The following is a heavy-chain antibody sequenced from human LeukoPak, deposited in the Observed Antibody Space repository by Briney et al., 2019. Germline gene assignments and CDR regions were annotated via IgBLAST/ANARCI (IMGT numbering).Heavy chain of an antibody. CDR2: ISSSSSYI. D-gene: IGHD3-10*01. J-gene: IGHJ4*02. CDR1: GFTFSSYS. CDR3: AREPNHYYGSGSYYKGTDY. Sequence: PGGSLRLSCAASGFTFSSYSMNWVRQAPGKGLEWVSSISSSSSYIYYADSVKGRFTISRDNAKNSLYLQMNSLRAEDTAVYYCAREPNHYYGSGSYYKGTDYWGQGTLVTVSS. V-gene: IGHV3-21*01.